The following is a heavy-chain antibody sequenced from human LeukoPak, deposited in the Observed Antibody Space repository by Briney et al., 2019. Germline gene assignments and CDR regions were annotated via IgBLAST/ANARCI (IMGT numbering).Heavy chain of an antibody. J-gene: IGHJ5*02. Sequence: PSETLSLTCTVSGYSISSGYYWGWIRQPPGKGLEWIGSIYHSGSTYYNPSLKSRVTISVDTSKNQFSLKLSSVTAADTAVYYCARMGYYYDSSGNWFDPWGQGTPVTVSS. V-gene: IGHV4-38-2*02. CDR1: GYSISSGYY. CDR3: ARMGYYYDSSGNWFDP. D-gene: IGHD3-22*01. CDR2: IYHSGST.